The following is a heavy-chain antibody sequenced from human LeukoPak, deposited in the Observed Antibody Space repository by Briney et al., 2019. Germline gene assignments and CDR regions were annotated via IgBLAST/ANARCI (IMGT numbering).Heavy chain of an antibody. Sequence: PGGSLRLPCAASGFTFSSYAMSWVRQAPGKGLEWVSSNSISGDNTYYADSVKGRFTISRDNSKNTLYLQMNSLRAEDTAVYYCAKQSLADCIRCPFDSWGQGTLVTVSS. D-gene: IGHD2-15*01. V-gene: IGHV3-23*01. J-gene: IGHJ4*02. CDR3: AKQSLADCIRCPFDS. CDR2: NSISGDNT. CDR1: GFTFSSYA.